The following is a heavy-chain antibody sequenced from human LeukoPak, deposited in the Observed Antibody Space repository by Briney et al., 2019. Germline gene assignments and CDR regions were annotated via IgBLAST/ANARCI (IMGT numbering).Heavy chain of an antibody. D-gene: IGHD5-12*01. CDR3: AKGRAYSDYDDEAYYFDF. J-gene: IGHJ4*02. CDR2: VSGSGGST. CDR1: GFTFSGYA. V-gene: IGHV3-23*01. Sequence: GGSLRLSCAASGFTFSGYAMSWVRQAPGKGLEWVSAVSGSGGSTHYTDSVRGRFTISRHDSKNTLYLQMNSLRVDDTAVYYCAKGRAYSDYDDEAYYFDFWGQGTLVTVSS.